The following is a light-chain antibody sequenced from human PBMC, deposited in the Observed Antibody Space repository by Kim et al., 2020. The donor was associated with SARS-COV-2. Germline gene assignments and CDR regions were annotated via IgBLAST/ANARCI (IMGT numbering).Light chain of an antibody. V-gene: IGKV3-15*01. CDR3: QQYNNWPPKT. CDR2: GAS. CDR1: QSVSSN. Sequence: PGERSTLSCRASQSVSSNLAWYQQNPGQAPRLLIHGASTRATGIPARFSGSGSGTEFTLTISSLQSEDFAVYYCQQYNNWPPKTFGQGTKVDIK. J-gene: IGKJ1*01.